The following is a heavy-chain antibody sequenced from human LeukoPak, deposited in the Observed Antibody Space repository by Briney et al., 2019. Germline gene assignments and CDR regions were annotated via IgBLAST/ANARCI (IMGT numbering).Heavy chain of an antibody. CDR3: TKAPRGDYTEAEN. CDR1: GYTFTSYY. D-gene: IGHD4-17*01. Sequence: ASVKVSCKASGYTFTSYYINWVRQATGQGLEWMGWMNPDSGNTGYPQKFQGRVTMTRDTSKSTAYMELSSLRSEDTAVYYCTKAPRGDYTEAENWGQGTLVIVSS. J-gene: IGHJ4*02. CDR2: MNPDSGNT. V-gene: IGHV1-8*01.